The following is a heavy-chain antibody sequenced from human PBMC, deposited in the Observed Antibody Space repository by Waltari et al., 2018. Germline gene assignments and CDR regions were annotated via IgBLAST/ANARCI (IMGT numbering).Heavy chain of an antibody. V-gene: IGHV4-39*01. CDR1: GGSISGSSYY. D-gene: IGHD3-10*01. J-gene: IGHJ4*02. CDR2: ICCSWNT. CDR3: ASLPNGSGSKFDY. Sequence: QLQLQESGPGLVKPSETLSLTCTVSGGSISGSSYYWVWIRQPPGKGLEWIASICCSWNTYQNPSLQSRVTISVDTAKNQFSVKLSSVTAADTAEYYCASLPNGSGSKFDYWGQGTLVTVSS.